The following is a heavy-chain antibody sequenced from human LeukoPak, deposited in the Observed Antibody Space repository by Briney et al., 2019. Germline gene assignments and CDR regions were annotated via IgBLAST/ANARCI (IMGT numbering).Heavy chain of an antibody. CDR2: IYYSGST. CDR3: ARDHYAYCGGDCYYFDY. D-gene: IGHD2-21*02. CDR1: GGSISSSSYY. J-gene: IGHJ4*02. V-gene: IGHV4-39*07. Sequence: SETLSLTCTVSGGSISSSSYYWGGIRQPPGKGLEWIGSIYYSGSTYYNPSLKSRVTISVDTSKNQFSLKLSSVTAADTAVYYCARDHYAYCGGDCYYFDYWGQGTLVTVSS.